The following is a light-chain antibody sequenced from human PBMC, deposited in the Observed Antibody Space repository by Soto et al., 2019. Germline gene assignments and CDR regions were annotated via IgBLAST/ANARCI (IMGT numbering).Light chain of an antibody. J-gene: IGLJ3*02. CDR2: EVN. V-gene: IGLV2-18*02. CDR3: SSYTSSSTFA. Sequence: QSVLTQPPSVSGSPGQSVTISCTGTSSDVGSYNRVSWYQQPPGTAPKLMIYEVNNRPSGVPDRFSGSKSDNTASLTISGLQAEDEADYYCSSYTSSSTFAFGGGTKSPS. CDR1: SSDVGSYNR.